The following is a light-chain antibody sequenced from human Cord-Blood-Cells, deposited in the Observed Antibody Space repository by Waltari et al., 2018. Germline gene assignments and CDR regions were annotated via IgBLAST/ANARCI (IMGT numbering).Light chain of an antibody. CDR3: QQRSNWLT. CDR1: QSVSSY. V-gene: IGKV3-11*01. CDR2: DAS. Sequence: VLTQSPATLSLSPGERDTLSCRASQSVSSYLAWYQQKPGQAPRLLIYDASNRATGIPARFSGSGSGTDFTRTISSLEPDDFAVYYCQQRSNWLTFGGGTKVEIK. J-gene: IGKJ4*01.